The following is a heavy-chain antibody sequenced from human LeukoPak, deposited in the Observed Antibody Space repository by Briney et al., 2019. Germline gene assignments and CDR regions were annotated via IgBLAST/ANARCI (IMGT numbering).Heavy chain of an antibody. D-gene: IGHD1-14*01. V-gene: IGHV3-30-3*01. CDR1: GFTFSSYT. Sequence: GRSLRLSCAASGFTFSSYTMHWVRQAPGKGLEWVAVISYDGSNKYYADSVKGRFTISRDNSKNTLYLQMNSLRAEDTAVYYCAKAHSTGNYFDYWGQGTLVTVSS. J-gene: IGHJ4*02. CDR2: ISYDGSNK. CDR3: AKAHSTGNYFDY.